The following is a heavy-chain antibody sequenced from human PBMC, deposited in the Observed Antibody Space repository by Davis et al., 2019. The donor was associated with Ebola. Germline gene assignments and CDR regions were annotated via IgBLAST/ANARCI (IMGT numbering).Heavy chain of an antibody. CDR3: AKDAGGIFGVVIVYNWFDP. J-gene: IGHJ5*02. Sequence: PGGSLRLSCAASGFTFSSYSMNWVRQAPGKGLEWVSSISSSSSYIYYADSVKGRFTISRDNAKNSLYLQMNSLRAEDTAVYYCAKDAGGIFGVVIVYNWFDPWDQGTLVTVSS. D-gene: IGHD3-3*01. V-gene: IGHV3-21*04. CDR1: GFTFSSYS. CDR2: ISSSSSYI.